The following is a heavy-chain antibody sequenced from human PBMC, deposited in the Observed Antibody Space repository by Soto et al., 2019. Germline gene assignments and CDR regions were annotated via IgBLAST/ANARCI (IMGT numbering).Heavy chain of an antibody. D-gene: IGHD6-6*01. CDR2: IYCSGST. CDR3: ASLAALGWFDP. CDR1: GGSISSYY. Sequence: SETLSLTCTVSGGSISSYYWSWIRQPPGEGLEWIGYIYCSGSTNYNPSLKSRVTISVDTSKNQFSLKPSSVTAADTAVYYCASLAALGWFDPWGQGTLVTSPQ. J-gene: IGHJ5*02. V-gene: IGHV4-59*01.